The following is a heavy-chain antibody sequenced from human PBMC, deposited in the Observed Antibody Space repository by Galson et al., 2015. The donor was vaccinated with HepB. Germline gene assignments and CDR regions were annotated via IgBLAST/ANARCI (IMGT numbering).Heavy chain of an antibody. CDR3: ARPRDSSGYYFDY. J-gene: IGHJ4*02. V-gene: IGHV4-4*02. CDR1: GGSISSSNW. CDR2: IYHSGST. D-gene: IGHD3-22*01. Sequence: ETLSLTCAVSGGSISSSNWWSWVRQPPGKGLEWIGEIYHSGSTNYNPSLKSRVTISVDKSKNQFSLKLSSVTAADTAVYYCARPRDSSGYYFDYWGQGTLVTVSS.